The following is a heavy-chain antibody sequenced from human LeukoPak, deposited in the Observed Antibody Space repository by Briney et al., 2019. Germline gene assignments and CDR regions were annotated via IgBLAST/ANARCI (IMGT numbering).Heavy chain of an antibody. J-gene: IGHJ3*02. CDR1: GFSLSTSGMC. Sequence: SGPTLVNPTQTLTLTCTFSGFSLSTSGMCVSWIRQPPVKALEWLALINWDDDKYYSTSLKTRLTISKDTSKNHLVLTMTNMDPVDTATYYCARVTVTTGARDAFDIWGQGTMVTVSS. CDR3: ARVTVTTGARDAFDI. CDR2: INWDDDK. D-gene: IGHD4-17*01. V-gene: IGHV2-70*01.